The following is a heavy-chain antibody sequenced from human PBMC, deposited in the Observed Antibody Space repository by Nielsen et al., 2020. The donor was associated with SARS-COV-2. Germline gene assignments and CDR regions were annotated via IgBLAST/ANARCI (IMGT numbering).Heavy chain of an antibody. V-gene: IGHV1-18*01. Sequence: ASVKVSCKASDYSFSDYGISWVRQAPGQGLEWMGWISGDSGNTMYAEKFQGRVTLTTETSTSTAYMEVTSLRADDTAVYYCARWDYASASIDYWGQGTLVTVSS. CDR3: ARWDYASASIDY. CDR1: DYSFSDYG. J-gene: IGHJ4*02. CDR2: ISGDSGNT. D-gene: IGHD3-22*01.